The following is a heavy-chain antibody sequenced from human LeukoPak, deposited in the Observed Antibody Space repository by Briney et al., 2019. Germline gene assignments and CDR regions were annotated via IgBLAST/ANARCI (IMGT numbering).Heavy chain of an antibody. J-gene: IGHJ6*02. CDR3: ARLMGSGWYYYYYGMDV. CDR1: GYTLTSYD. CDR2: MNPNSGNT. Sequence: ASVKVSCKASGYTLTSYDINWVRQATGQGLEWMGWMNPNSGNTGYAQKFQGRVTMTRNTSISTAYMELSSLRSEDTAVYYCARLMGSGWYYYYYGMDVWGQGTTVTVSS. D-gene: IGHD6-19*01. V-gene: IGHV1-8*01.